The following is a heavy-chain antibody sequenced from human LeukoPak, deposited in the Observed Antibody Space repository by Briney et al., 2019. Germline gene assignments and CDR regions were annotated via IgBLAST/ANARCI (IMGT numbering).Heavy chain of an antibody. Sequence: PGGSLRLSCAASGFTFSSYAMSWVRQAPGKGLEWVSAISGSGGSTYYADSVKGRFTISRDNSKNMLYLQMNSLRAEDTAVYYCAKVKGLWFSYGMDVWGQGTTVTVSS. CDR1: GFTFSSYA. CDR2: ISGSGGST. J-gene: IGHJ6*02. CDR3: AKVKGLWFSYGMDV. V-gene: IGHV3-23*01. D-gene: IGHD5-18*01.